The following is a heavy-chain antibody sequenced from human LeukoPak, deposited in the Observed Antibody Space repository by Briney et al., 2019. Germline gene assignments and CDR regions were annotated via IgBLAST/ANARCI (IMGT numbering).Heavy chain of an antibody. Sequence: PGGSLRLSCAASGFTFSSYSMNWVRQAPGKGLEWVSSISSSSSYIYYADSVKGRFTISRDNAKNTLYLQMNSLRAEDTAVYYCARGRPPWELQNSWGQGTLVTVSS. V-gene: IGHV3-21*01. CDR2: ISSSSSYI. D-gene: IGHD1-26*01. CDR3: ARGRPPWELQNS. J-gene: IGHJ4*02. CDR1: GFTFSSYS.